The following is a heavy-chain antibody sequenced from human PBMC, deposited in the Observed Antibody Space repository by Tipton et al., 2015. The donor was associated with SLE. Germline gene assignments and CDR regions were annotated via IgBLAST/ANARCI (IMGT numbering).Heavy chain of an antibody. Sequence: TLSLTCTVSGGSISSSSYYWGWIRQPPGKGLEWIGSIYYSGSTYYNPSLKSRVTISVDTSKNQFSLKLSSVTAADTAVYYCARQGRGAVAGNFDYWGQGTLVTVSS. CDR1: GGSISSSSYY. V-gene: IGHV4-39*01. CDR2: IYYSGST. D-gene: IGHD6-19*01. CDR3: ARQGRGAVAGNFDY. J-gene: IGHJ4*02.